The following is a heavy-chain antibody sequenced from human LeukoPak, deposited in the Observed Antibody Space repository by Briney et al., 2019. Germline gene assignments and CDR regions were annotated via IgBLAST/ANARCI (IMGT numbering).Heavy chain of an antibody. V-gene: IGHV3-21*01. CDR2: ISSSSSYI. CDR3: ARSIYDSSGYYMSHLDY. CDR1: GFTFSSYS. J-gene: IGHJ4*02. Sequence: GGSLRLSCAASGFTFSSYSMNWVRQAPGKGLEWVSSISSSSSYIYYADSVKGRFTISRDNAKNPLYLQMNSLRAEDTAVYYCARSIYDSSGYYMSHLDYWGQGTLVTVSS. D-gene: IGHD3-22*01.